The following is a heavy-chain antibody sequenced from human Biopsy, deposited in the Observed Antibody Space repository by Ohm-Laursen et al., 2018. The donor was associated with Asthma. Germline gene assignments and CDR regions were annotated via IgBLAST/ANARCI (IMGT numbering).Heavy chain of an antibody. Sequence: TLSLTCTVSYGSITSGGYYWTWIRQHPGKGLEWIGFIYYSGSTYYNPSLKSRVSISIDTSKNQFSLKLSSVTAADTAVYYCARAQDYYDSRGYYRSLDYWGQGALVTVS. CDR3: ARAQDYYDSRGYYRSLDY. J-gene: IGHJ4*02. D-gene: IGHD3-22*01. CDR1: YGSITSGGYY. V-gene: IGHV4-31*02. CDR2: IYYSGST.